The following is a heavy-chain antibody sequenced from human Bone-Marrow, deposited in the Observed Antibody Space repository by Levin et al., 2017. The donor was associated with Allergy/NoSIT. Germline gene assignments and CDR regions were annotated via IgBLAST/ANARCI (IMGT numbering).Heavy chain of an antibody. CDR2: ISTTGTI. D-gene: IGHD3-10*01. CDR3: ARESGGGRPFDY. Sequence: PSETLSLTCTVSSDSISSYYWSWIRQPAGKALEWIGRISTTGTIHYNPSFKSRVTVSVDTSRNQFSLRLTSVTAAATAGYSCARESGGGRPFDYWGQGTPVTVSS. J-gene: IGHJ4*02. CDR1: SDSISSYY. V-gene: IGHV4-4*07.